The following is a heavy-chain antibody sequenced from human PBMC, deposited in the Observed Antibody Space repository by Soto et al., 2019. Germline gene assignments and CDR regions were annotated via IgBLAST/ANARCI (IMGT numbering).Heavy chain of an antibody. D-gene: IGHD1-26*01. J-gene: IGHJ6*02. V-gene: IGHV3-30*03. CDR1: GFTFISYG. CDR2: ISYDGSNK. CDR3: ARVGATNYYYGMDV. Sequence: LRLSFAASGFTFISYGMHWVRQAPGKGLEWVAVISYDGSNKYYADSVKGRFTISRDNSKNTLYLQMNSLRAEDTAVYYCARVGATNYYYGMDVWGQGTTVTVSS.